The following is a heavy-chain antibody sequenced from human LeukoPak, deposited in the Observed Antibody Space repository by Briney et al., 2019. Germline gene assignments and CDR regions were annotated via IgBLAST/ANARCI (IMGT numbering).Heavy chain of an antibody. V-gene: IGHV1-69*04. J-gene: IGHJ4*02. Sequence: SVKVSCKTSGDTFNSYTISWVRQAPGQGLEWMGRIIPILGIANYAQKFQGRVTITADKSTSTAYMELSSLRSEDTAVYHCARDPIVAVRNYFDYWGQGTLVTVSS. CDR1: GDTFNSYT. CDR3: ARDPIVAVRNYFDY. D-gene: IGHD3-22*01. CDR2: IIPILGIA.